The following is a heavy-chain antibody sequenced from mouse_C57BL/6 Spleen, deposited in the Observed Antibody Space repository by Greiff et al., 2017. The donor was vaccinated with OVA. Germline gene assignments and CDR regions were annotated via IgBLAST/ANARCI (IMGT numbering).Heavy chain of an antibody. CDR1: GYTFTSYW. V-gene: IGHV1-69*01. Sequence: VQLQQSGAELVMPGASVKLSCKASGYTFTSYWMHWVKQRPGQGLEWIGEIDPSDSYTNYNQKFKGKSTLTVDKSSSTAYMQLSSLTSEDSAVYYCARKRDWDFEDYWGQGTSVTVSS. CDR3: ARKRDWDFEDY. CDR2: IDPSDSYT. J-gene: IGHJ4*01. D-gene: IGHD4-1*01.